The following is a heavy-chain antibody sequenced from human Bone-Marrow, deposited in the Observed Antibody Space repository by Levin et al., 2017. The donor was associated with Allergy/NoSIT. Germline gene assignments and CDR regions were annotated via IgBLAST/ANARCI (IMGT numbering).Heavy chain of an antibody. CDR3: ARAYCSSTSCYTKTELGYYGMDV. J-gene: IGHJ6*02. Sequence: SVKVSCKASGGTFSSYAISWVRQAPGQGLEWMGGIIPIFGTANYAQKFQGRVTITADKSTSTAYMELSSLRSEDTAVYYCARAYCSSTSCYTKTELGYYGMDVWGQGTTVTVSS. CDR2: IIPIFGTA. CDR1: GGTFSSYA. V-gene: IGHV1-69*06. D-gene: IGHD2-2*02.